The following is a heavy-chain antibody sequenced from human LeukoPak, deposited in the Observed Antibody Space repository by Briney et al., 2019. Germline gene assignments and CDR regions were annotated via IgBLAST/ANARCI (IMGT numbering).Heavy chain of an antibody. V-gene: IGHV3-30*04. CDR1: GFTFSNYA. J-gene: IGHJ4*02. CDR3: ARTDSGYYQY. CDR2: ISYDGSNK. D-gene: IGHD3-22*01. Sequence: GGSLRLSCAASGFTFSNYAMHWVRQAPGRGLEWVAVISYDGSNKYYADSVKGRFTISRDNSKNTLYLQMNSLRAEDTAVYYCARTDSGYYQYWGQGTLVTVSS.